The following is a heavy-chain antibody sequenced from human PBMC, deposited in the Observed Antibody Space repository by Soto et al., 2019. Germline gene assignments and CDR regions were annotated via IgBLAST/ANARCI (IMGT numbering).Heavy chain of an antibody. D-gene: IGHD6-13*01. CDR3: ASYSSSWYGVDY. CDR2: ISSSSSYI. Sequence: EVQLVESGGGLVKPGGSLRLSCAASGVTFSSYSMNWVRQAPGEGLGWVSSISSSSSYIYYADSVKGRFTISRDNAKNSLYLQMNSLRAEDTAVYYCASYSSSWYGVDYWGQGTLVTVSS. CDR1: GVTFSSYS. V-gene: IGHV3-21*01. J-gene: IGHJ4*02.